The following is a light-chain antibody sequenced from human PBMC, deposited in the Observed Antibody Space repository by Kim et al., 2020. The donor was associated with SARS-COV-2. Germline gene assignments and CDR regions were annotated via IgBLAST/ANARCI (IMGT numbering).Light chain of an antibody. Sequence: TVTISCTRSIGRIASNYGQWYQQRPGSAPTTVSYEDNQRPSGVPVRFSGSIDSSSNSASLTISGLKTEDEADYYCQSYDSSNHWVFGGGTQLTVL. CDR3: QSYDSSNHWV. V-gene: IGLV6-57*03. J-gene: IGLJ3*02. CDR1: IGRIASNY. CDR2: EDN.